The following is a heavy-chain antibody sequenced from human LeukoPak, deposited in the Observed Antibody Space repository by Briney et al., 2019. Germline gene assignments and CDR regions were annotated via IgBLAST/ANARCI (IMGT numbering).Heavy chain of an antibody. CDR2: IYSSGST. J-gene: IGHJ4*02. D-gene: IGHD5-24*01. V-gene: IGHV4-59*01. CDR3: ARGSKMATISDY. Sequence: PSETLSLTCTVSGGSTSSYYWSWIRQPPGKGLEWIGYIYSSGSTNYNPSLKSRVTMSVDTSKNQFSLKLSSVTAADTAVYYCARGSKMATISDYWGQGTLVTVPS. CDR1: GGSTSSYY.